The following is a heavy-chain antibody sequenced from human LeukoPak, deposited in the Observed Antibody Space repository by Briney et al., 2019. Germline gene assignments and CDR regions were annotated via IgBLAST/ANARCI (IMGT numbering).Heavy chain of an antibody. D-gene: IGHD2-15*01. CDR3: ARDGMSGGSCGGSDAFDF. V-gene: IGHV1-2*06. Sequence: ASVKVSCKASGYTFIGYYMHLVRQAPGQGLEWMGRINPNSGGTNYAQKFQGRVTMTRDTSISTAYMELSRLRSDDTAVYYCARDGMSGGSCGGSDAFDFWGQGTMVTVSS. CDR1: GYTFIGYY. J-gene: IGHJ3*01. CDR2: INPNSGGT.